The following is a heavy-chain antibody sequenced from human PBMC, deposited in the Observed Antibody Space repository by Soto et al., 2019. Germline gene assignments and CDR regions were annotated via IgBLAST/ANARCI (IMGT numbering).Heavy chain of an antibody. CDR3: ARAQQPLRYFDWSAFDY. J-gene: IGHJ4*02. Sequence: GASVKVSCKASGGTFSSYAISWVRQASGQGLEWMGGIIPIFGTANYAQKFQGRVTITADESTSTAYMELSSLRSEDTAVYYCARAQQPLRYFDWSAFDYWGQGTLVTVSS. CDR2: IIPIFGTA. D-gene: IGHD3-9*01. V-gene: IGHV1-69*13. CDR1: GGTFSSYA.